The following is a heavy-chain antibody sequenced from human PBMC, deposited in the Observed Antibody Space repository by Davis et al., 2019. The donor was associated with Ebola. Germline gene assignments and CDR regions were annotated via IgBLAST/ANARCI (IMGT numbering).Heavy chain of an antibody. J-gene: IGHJ6*02. V-gene: IGHV4-59*01. CDR1: GGSISSYY. CDR3: ARGSRNMDV. CDR2: MFYSGST. Sequence: PSETLSLTCTVSGGSISSYYWSWIRQPPGKGLEWIGYMFYSGSTNYNPSLKSRVTISVDTSKNQFSLKLSSVTAADTAVYYCARGSRNMDVWGQGTTVTVSS.